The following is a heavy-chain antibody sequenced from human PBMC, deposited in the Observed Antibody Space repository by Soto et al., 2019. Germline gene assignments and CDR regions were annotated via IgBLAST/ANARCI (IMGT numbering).Heavy chain of an antibody. CDR1: GGSFKSGSYS. CDR3: AMDFAYFDS. J-gene: IGHJ4*02. V-gene: IGHV4-61*01. CDR2: VYHTGRT. D-gene: IGHD2-2*03. Sequence: PSETLSLTCTDSGGSFKSGSYSWSWIRQPPGKGLEWIGYVYHTGRTSYNPSLKSRVSISMDTSKNQFSLNLDSVTAADTAVYFCAMDFAYFDSWGQGTLVTVSS.